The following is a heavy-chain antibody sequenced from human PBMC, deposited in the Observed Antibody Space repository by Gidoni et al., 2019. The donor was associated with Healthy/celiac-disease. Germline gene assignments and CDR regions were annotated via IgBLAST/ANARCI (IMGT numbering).Heavy chain of an antibody. V-gene: IGHV3-7*01. D-gene: IGHD6-19*01. CDR2: MKQDGSEN. Sequence: DVQLGESGGGLVQPGVSLRLSCAASGFTFTSYWMSWVRQAPGKGLWWVSNMKQDGSENYYVDSVKGRFTISRDNATNSLYLQMNSLRVEDTAVYYCAREIPVLSAFLWLVPSLAFDIWGQGTMVTVSS. CDR1: GFTFTSYW. J-gene: IGHJ3*02. CDR3: AREIPVLSAFLWLVPSLAFDI.